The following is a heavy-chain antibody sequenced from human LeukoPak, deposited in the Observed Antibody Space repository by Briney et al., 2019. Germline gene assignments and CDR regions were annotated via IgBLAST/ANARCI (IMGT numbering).Heavy chain of an antibody. D-gene: IGHD6-6*01. V-gene: IGHV3-30*02. CDR1: GFTFSNYG. Sequence: GGSLRLSCAASGFTFSNYGIHWVRQAPGKGLEWVAFVRYDGNNKYYADSVKGRFTISRDNSKNTLYLQMNSLRAEDTAVYYCTKEMADRREAFDYWGQGTLATVSS. J-gene: IGHJ4*02. CDR2: VRYDGNNK. CDR3: TKEMADRREAFDY.